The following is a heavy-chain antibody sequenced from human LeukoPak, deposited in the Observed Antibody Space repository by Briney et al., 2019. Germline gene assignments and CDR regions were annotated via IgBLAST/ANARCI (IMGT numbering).Heavy chain of an antibody. CDR1: GYTFTSYG. CDR3: ARARILTGYYRHRGAFDI. Sequence: ASVKVSCKASGYTFTSYGISWVRQAPGQGLEWMGWISAYNGNTNYAQKLQGRVTMTTDTSTSTAYMELRSLRSDDTAVYYCARARILTGYYRHRGAFDIWGQGTMVTVSS. D-gene: IGHD3-9*01. V-gene: IGHV1-18*01. J-gene: IGHJ3*02. CDR2: ISAYNGNT.